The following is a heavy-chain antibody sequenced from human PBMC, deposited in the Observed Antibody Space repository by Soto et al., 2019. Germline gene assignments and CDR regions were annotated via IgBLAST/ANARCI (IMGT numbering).Heavy chain of an antibody. CDR1: GFTFSSYA. J-gene: IGHJ4*02. CDR3: ARDRGDYGDYAH. Sequence: QVQLVESGGGVVQPGRSLRLSCAASGFTFSSYAMHWVRQAPGKGLEWVAVISYDGSNKYYADSVKGRFTISRDNSKNTLYLQMNSPRAEDTAVYYCARDRGDYGDYAHWGQGTLVTVSS. V-gene: IGHV3-30-3*01. D-gene: IGHD4-17*01. CDR2: ISYDGSNK.